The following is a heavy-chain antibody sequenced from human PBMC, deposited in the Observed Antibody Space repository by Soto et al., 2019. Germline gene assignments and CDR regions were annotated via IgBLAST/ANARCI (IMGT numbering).Heavy chain of an antibody. Sequence: SETLSLTCSLYSGSLSGYYWSWIRQPPGEGLEWIGEISPSGTTNYSPSLKSRVSISVDTSKNQFSLNLTSLTAADTAVYYCARAPKVSGSARTRPDFWGQGSLVTVSS. V-gene: IGHV4-34*01. CDR2: ISPSGTT. CDR1: SGSLSGYY. CDR3: ARAPKVSGSARTRPDF. J-gene: IGHJ4*02. D-gene: IGHD6-6*01.